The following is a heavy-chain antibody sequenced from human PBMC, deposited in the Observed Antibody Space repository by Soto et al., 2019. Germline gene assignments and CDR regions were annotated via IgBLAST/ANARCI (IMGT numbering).Heavy chain of an antibody. CDR3: ARDGEAHCSSTSCATNWSHP. V-gene: IGHV4-4*02. CDR1: RGSISSSNW. D-gene: IGHD2-2*01. J-gene: IGHJ5*02. Sequence: SEALSLTCAVSRGSISSSNWWSWVRQPPGKGLEWIGEIYHSGSTNDNPSLKSRVTISVDKSKNQFSLKLSSVTAADTAVYYCARDGEAHCSSTSCATNWSHPWGQGTLVPVSS. CDR2: IYHSGST.